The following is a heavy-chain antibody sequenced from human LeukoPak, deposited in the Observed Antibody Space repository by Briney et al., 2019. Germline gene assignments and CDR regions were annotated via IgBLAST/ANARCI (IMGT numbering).Heavy chain of an antibody. D-gene: IGHD5-12*01. CDR1: GFTFSNYA. CDR3: ARGSLLRGIVATIFFGSDFDY. Sequence: PGGSLRLSCAASGFTFSNYAMSWVRQAPGKGLEWVSDISGGGGASYYADSVKGRFTISRDNAKNSLYLQMNSLRAEDTAVYYCARGSLLRGIVATIFFGSDFDYWGRGTLVTVSS. V-gene: IGHV3-23*01. J-gene: IGHJ4*02. CDR2: ISGGGGAS.